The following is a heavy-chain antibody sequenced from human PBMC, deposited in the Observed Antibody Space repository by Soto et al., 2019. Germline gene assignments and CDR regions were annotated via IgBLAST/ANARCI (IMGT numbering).Heavy chain of an antibody. Sequence: GGSLRLSCAASGFTFSDYYMSWIRQAPGKGLEWVSYISSSSSYTNYADSVKGRFTISRDNAKNSLYLQMNSLRAEDTAVYYCARDLTTVVTPWYFDLWGRGTLVTVSS. CDR3: ARDLTTVVTPWYFDL. CDR1: GFTFSDYY. J-gene: IGHJ2*01. V-gene: IGHV3-11*06. CDR2: ISSSSSYT. D-gene: IGHD4-17*01.